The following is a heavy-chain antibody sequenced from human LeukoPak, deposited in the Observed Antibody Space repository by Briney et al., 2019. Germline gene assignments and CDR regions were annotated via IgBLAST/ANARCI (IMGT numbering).Heavy chain of an antibody. CDR3: ASYRYYYYYYGMDV. CDR2: IIPIFGTA. Sequence: GASVKVSCKASGGTFSSYAISWVRQAPGQGLEWMGGIIPIFGTANYAQKFQGRVTITADESTSTAYMELSSPRSEDTAVYYCASYRYYYYYYGMDVWGQGTTITVSS. D-gene: IGHD4-23*01. V-gene: IGHV1-69*13. J-gene: IGHJ6*02. CDR1: GGTFSSYA.